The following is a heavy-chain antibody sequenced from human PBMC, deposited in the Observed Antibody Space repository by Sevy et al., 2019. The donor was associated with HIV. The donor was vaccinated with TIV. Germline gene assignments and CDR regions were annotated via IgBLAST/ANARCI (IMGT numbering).Heavy chain of an antibody. D-gene: IGHD3-3*01. CDR3: ARQSLRFLEWLSELDY. J-gene: IGHJ4*02. V-gene: IGHV1-18*01. CDR1: GYTFTSYG. CDR2: ISAYNGNT. Sequence: ASVKVSCKASGYTFTSYGISWVRQAPGQGLEWMGWISAYNGNTNYAQKLQGRVTMTTDTSTSTAYMELRSLRSDDTAVYYCARQSLRFLEWLSELDYWGQGTLVTVSS.